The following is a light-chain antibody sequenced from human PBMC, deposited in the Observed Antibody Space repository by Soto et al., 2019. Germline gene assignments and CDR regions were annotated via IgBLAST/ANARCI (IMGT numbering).Light chain of an antibody. CDR2: EAS. CDR3: QQYDFVVGT. CDR1: HSINKW. J-gene: IGKJ1*01. Sequence: DVAMTQSPSALSASVGDRVTITCRASHSINKWLAWCQQKPGKAPNLLIYEASSLHSGVPSRFSGSGFVTEFALSINSLQLNDFATYYCQQYDFVVGTFGQGTKVEV. V-gene: IGKV1-5*03.